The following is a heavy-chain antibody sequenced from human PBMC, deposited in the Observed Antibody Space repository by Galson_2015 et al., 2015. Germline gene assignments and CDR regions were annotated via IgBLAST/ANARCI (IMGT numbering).Heavy chain of an antibody. Sequence: SLRLSCAASGFTFSTYSMNWVRQAPGKGLEWVSYISYSSSTIYYADSVKGRFTISRDNAKNSLYLQMNSLRDEDTAVYYCVRVSGWEFDYWGQGTLVTVSS. V-gene: IGHV3-48*02. CDR3: VRVSGWEFDY. D-gene: IGHD1-26*01. CDR2: ISYSSSTI. CDR1: GFTFSTYS. J-gene: IGHJ4*02.